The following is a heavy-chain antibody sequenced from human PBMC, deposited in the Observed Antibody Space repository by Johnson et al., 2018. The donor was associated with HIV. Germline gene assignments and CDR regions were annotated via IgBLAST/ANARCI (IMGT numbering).Heavy chain of an antibody. D-gene: IGHD1-26*01. CDR1: GFTFSNAW. J-gene: IGHJ3*01. Sequence: QVQLVESGGGLVKPGGSLRLSCAASGFTFSNAWMGWVRQAPGKGLEWVSYISSSDSAIWYADSVKGRFTVSRDNSKNTLYLQMNSLTPEDTAVYYCASLGGLGGFDGWGQGTMVTGYS. CDR2: ISSSDSAI. CDR3: ASLGGLGGFDG. V-gene: IGHV3-11*04.